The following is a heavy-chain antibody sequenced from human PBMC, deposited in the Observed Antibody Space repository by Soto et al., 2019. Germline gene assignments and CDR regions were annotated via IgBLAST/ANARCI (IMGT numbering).Heavy chain of an antibody. Sequence: QVQLVQSGAEVKKPGASVKVSCKASGYTFTGYYMHWVRQAPGQGLEWMGWINPNSGGTNYAQKFQGWVTMTRDTSISTAYMELSRLRSDDTAVYYCARMGSCSRWRGCGMDVWGQGTTVTVSS. J-gene: IGHJ6*02. CDR2: INPNSGGT. V-gene: IGHV1-2*04. CDR3: ARMGSCSRWRGCGMDV. D-gene: IGHD2-15*01. CDR1: GYTFTGYY.